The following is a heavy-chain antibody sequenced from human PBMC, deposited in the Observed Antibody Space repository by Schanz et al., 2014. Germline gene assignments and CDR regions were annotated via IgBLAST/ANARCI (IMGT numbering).Heavy chain of an antibody. CDR3: ASTHCSSFDS. D-gene: IGHD6-13*01. CDR2: FNDGGVNK. CDR1: GFSLDIFA. Sequence: EVHLLESGGGLVEPGGSLRLSCATSGFSLDIFAVSWVRQAPGKGLEWVSSFNDGGVNKYYADSVKGRFTISSDNSKSSLYLQMSSRQAEDTAVYSCASTHCSSFDSWGQGTLVTVSS. J-gene: IGHJ4*02. V-gene: IGHV3-23*01.